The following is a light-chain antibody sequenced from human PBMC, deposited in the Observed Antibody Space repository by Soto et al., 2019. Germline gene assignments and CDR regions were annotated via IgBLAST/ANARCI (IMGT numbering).Light chain of an antibody. CDR2: SHT. CDR3: AAWYDTLNGYV. V-gene: IGLV1-44*01. Sequence: QSVLTQSPSASGTPGQRVTISCSGGSSNIGSNPVSCYQHLPGTAPDLLIYSHTQRPSGVPDRFSGSKSGTSASLAISGLQSEDEADYYCAAWYDTLNGYVFGTGTKVTVL. CDR1: SSNIGSNP. J-gene: IGLJ1*01.